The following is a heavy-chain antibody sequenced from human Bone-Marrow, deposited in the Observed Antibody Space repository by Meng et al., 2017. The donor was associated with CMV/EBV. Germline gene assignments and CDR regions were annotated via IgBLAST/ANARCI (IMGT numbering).Heavy chain of an antibody. V-gene: IGHV4-34*01. D-gene: IGHD3-3*01. Sequence: SETLSLTCAVYGGSFSGYYWSWIRQPPGKGLEWIGEINHSGSTNYNPSLKSRVTISVDTSKNQFSLKLSSVTAADTAVYYCARTRKRFLEWLLDRWGQGTLVTVSS. CDR1: GGSFSGYY. J-gene: IGHJ4*02. CDR2: INHSGST. CDR3: ARTRKRFLEWLLDR.